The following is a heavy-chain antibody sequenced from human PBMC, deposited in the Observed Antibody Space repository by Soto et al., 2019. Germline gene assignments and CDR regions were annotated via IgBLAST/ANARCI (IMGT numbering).Heavy chain of an antibody. Sequence: SETLSLTCTVSGGSISSSSYYWGWIRQPPGKGLEWIGSIYYSGSTYYNPSLKSRVTISVDTSKNQFSLKLSSVTAADTAVYYCARQPYGDYYYYYYYMDVWGKGTTVTLSS. V-gene: IGHV4-39*01. CDR3: ARQPYGDYYYYYYYMDV. CDR2: IYYSGST. D-gene: IGHD4-17*01. J-gene: IGHJ6*03. CDR1: GGSISSSSYY.